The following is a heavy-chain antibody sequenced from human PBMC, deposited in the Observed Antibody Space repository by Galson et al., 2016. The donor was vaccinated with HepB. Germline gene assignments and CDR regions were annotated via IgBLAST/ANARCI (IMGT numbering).Heavy chain of an antibody. CDR2: ISSSGSPI. V-gene: IGHV3-11*01. CDR1: GFTFSDYY. Sequence: SLRLSCAASGFTFSDYYISWIRQAPGKGLEWVSYISSSGSPIYYADSVKGRFTISRDNAKNSLYLQMNSLSAEDTAVYYCARVDSAMAYYFDYWGQGTLVTVSS. CDR3: ARVDSAMAYYFDY. D-gene: IGHD5-18*01. J-gene: IGHJ4*02.